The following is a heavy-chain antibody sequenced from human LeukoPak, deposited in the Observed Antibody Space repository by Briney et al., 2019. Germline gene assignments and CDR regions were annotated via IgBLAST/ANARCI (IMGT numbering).Heavy chain of an antibody. J-gene: IGHJ4*02. CDR3: AREGRGLRSPRFGESPRFDS. V-gene: IGHV3-7*04. D-gene: IGHD3-10*01. CDR1: GFTFGSYW. Sequence: GGSLRLSCAASGFTFGSYWMSWVRLTPGKGLEWVANIKKDGSEKYYMDSVKGRFTISRGDAKNSLYLQMNSLRAEDTAVYYCAREGRGLRSPRFGESPRFDSWGQGTLVTVSS. CDR2: IKKDGSEK.